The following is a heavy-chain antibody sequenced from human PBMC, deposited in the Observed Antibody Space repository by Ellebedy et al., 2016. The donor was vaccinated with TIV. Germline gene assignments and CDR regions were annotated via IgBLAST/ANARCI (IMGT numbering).Heavy chain of an antibody. J-gene: IGHJ4*02. CDR1: GFTVSSNY. V-gene: IGHV3-66*01. Sequence: GESLKISCAASGFTVSSNYMSWVRQAPGKGLEWVSVIYSGGSTYYADSVKGRFTISRDNSKNTLYLQMNSLRAEDTAVYHCARGGYFDYWGQGTLVTVSS. CDR3: ARGGYFDY. D-gene: IGHD3-16*01. CDR2: IYSGGST.